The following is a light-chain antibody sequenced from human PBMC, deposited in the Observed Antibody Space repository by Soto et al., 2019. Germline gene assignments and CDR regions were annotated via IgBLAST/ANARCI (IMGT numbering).Light chain of an antibody. Sequence: DIHFTQSPSSLSSSLGDRATITCRASQSISSYLNWYQQRPGKAPKLLIYAASSLQSGVPSRFSGSGSGTDFTLTISSLQPEDFATYYCQQSYSTPRTFGGGTKVDIK. V-gene: IGKV1-39*01. CDR2: AAS. CDR3: QQSYSTPRT. J-gene: IGKJ4*01. CDR1: QSISSY.